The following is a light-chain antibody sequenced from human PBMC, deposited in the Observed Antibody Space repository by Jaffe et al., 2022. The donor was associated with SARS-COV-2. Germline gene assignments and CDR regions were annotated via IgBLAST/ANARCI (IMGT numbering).Light chain of an antibody. CDR3: QQYNKWPYT. V-gene: IGKV3-15*01. CDR1: QRVSSS. Sequence: EIILTQSPATLSVSPGERATLSCRASQRVSSSLAWYQQKPGQAPRLLVYDASTRATDIPARFSGSGSGTEFTLTISSLQSADFAVYYCQQYNKWPYTFGQGTKVEIK. CDR2: DAS. J-gene: IGKJ2*01.